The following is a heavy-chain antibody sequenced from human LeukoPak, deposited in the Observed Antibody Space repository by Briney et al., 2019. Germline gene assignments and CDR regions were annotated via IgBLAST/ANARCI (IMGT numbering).Heavy chain of an antibody. CDR3: AGEREQLDDFDY. V-gene: IGHV1-18*01. J-gene: IGHJ4*02. D-gene: IGHD6-6*01. Sequence: ASVKVSCKASGYTFTSYGISWVRQAPGQGLEWMGWTSAYNGNTNYAQKLQGRVTMTTDTSTSTVYMELRSLRADDTAVYYCAGEREQLDDFDYWGQGTLVTVSS. CDR1: GYTFTSYG. CDR2: TSAYNGNT.